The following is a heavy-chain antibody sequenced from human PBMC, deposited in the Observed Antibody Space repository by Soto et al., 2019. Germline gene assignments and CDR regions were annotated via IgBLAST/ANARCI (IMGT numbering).Heavy chain of an antibody. CDR1: GGSSSSGDYY. CDR2: IHNSVST. V-gene: IGHV4-30-4*01. Sequence: QVLLQESGPGLVKPSQTLSLTCSVSGGSSSSGDYYWSWIRQPPGKGLERIGYIHNSVSTYYNPSLKSRVTISVDTSTNHFSLKLSSVTAADTAVYYCARGGRYFGGIVDLDSWGQGTLVTVSS. J-gene: IGHJ4*02. D-gene: IGHD3-16*01. CDR3: ARGGRYFGGIVDLDS.